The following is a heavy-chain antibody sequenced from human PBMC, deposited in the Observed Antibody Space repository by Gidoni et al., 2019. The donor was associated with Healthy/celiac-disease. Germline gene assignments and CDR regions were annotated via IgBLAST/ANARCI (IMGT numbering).Heavy chain of an antibody. V-gene: IGHV3-15*01. CDR1: GFTFSNSW. J-gene: IGHJ6*03. Sequence: EVQLVESGGGLVKPGGSLRLSCAAFGFTFSNSWMSWVRPAPGKGLDWVGSIKSKTDGGTTDYDAPVKGRFTISRDDSKNTLYLQMNSLKTEDTAVYYCTTDPTYYYGSDASDEPYYYYYMDVWGKGTTVTVSS. D-gene: IGHD3-10*01. CDR2: IKSKTDGGTT. CDR3: TTDPTYYYGSDASDEPYYYYYMDV.